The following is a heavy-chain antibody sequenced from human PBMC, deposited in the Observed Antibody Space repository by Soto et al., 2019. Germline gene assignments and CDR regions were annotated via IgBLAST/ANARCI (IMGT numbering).Heavy chain of an antibody. CDR1: GFTFDDYA. CDR2: ISWNSGSI. CDR3: AKDKSSGYDYTKSCFDY. D-gene: IGHD5-12*01. V-gene: IGHV3-9*01. J-gene: IGHJ4*02. Sequence: GGSLRLSCATSGFTFDDYAMHWVRQAPGKGLEWVSGISWNSGSIGYADSVKGRFTISRDNAKNSLYLQMNSLRAEDTALYYCAKDKSSGYDYTKSCFDYWGQGTLVTVSS.